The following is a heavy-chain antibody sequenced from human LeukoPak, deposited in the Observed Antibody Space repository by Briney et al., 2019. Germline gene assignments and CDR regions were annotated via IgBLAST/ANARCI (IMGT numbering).Heavy chain of an antibody. D-gene: IGHD3-10*01. CDR2: IYYSGST. J-gene: IGHJ4*02. V-gene: IGHV4-59*01. CDR3: ARLPMVRGVTEYYFDY. Sequence: SETLSLTCTVSGGSISSYYWNWIRQPPGKGLEWIGYIYYSGSTNYNPSLKSRVTISVDTSKNQFSLKLSSVTAADTAVYYCARLPMVRGVTEYYFDYWGQGTLVTVSS. CDR1: GGSISSYY.